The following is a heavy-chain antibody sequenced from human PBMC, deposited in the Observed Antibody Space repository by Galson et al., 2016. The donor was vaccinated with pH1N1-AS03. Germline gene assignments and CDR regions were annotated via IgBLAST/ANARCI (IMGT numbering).Heavy chain of an antibody. J-gene: IGHJ3*02. CDR2: ISGGGGTK. Sequence: SLRLSCAASGFTFNSFAMGWVRQAPGKGLEWVSIISGGGGTKSYADSVKGRFTISRDNSKNTLYLQTNSLRAEDTAIYYRAKLDFSGYDVGGFDTWGQGTMVTVSS. CDR1: GFTFNSFA. V-gene: IGHV3-23*01. CDR3: AKLDFSGYDVGGFDT. D-gene: IGHD5-12*01.